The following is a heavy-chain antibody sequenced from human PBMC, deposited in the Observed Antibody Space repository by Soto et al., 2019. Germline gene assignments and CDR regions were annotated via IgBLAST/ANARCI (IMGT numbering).Heavy chain of an antibody. D-gene: IGHD6-19*01. CDR2: ISSSSSYI. CDR1: GFTFSSYS. CDR3: ARAGSSGWWRDY. V-gene: IGHV3-21*01. Sequence: EVQLVESGGGLVKPGGSLRLSCAASGFTFSSYSMNWVRQAPGKGLEWVSSISSSSSYIYYADSVKGRFTISRDNAKNSLYLQMNSLRAEDTAVYYCARAGSSGWWRDYWGQGTLVTVSS. J-gene: IGHJ4*02.